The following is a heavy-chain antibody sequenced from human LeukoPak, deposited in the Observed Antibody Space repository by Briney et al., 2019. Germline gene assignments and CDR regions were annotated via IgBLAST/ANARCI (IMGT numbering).Heavy chain of an antibody. CDR2: IHSSNGTT. CDR3: ARDLAWDAFDI. Sequence: PGGSLRLSCAASGFNFTNYNMNWVRQAPGKGLEWVSSIHSSNGTTYYADSLKGRFTISRDNAKNSLYLQMNSLRAEDTAVYYCARDLAWDAFDIWGQGRMVTVSS. CDR1: GFNFTNYN. J-gene: IGHJ3*02. V-gene: IGHV3-21*01.